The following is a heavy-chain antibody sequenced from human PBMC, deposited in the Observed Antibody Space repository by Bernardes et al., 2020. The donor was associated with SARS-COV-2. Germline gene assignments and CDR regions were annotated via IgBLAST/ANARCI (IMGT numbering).Heavy chain of an antibody. V-gene: IGHV1-2*04. Sequence: ASVKVSCKASGYTFTGYYMHWVRQAPGQGLEWMGWINPNSGGTNYAQKFQGWVTMTRDTSISTAYMELSRLRSDDTAVYYCAREGAAGTPPPAHYWYFDLWGRGTLVTVSS. D-gene: IGHD6-13*01. CDR3: AREGAAGTPPPAHYWYFDL. J-gene: IGHJ2*01. CDR1: GYTFTGYY. CDR2: INPNSGGT.